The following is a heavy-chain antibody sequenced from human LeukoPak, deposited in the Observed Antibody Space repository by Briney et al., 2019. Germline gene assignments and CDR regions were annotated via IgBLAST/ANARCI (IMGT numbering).Heavy chain of an antibody. CDR3: ARTGEVPAALYGMDV. Sequence: ASVKVSCKASGGTFSSYAISWVRQAPGQGLEWMGGIIPIFGTANYAQKFQGRVTITADESTSTAYMELSSLRSEDTAVNYCARTGEVPAALYGMDVWGQGTTVTVSS. V-gene: IGHV1-69*13. CDR2: IIPIFGTA. CDR1: GGTFSSYA. J-gene: IGHJ6*02. D-gene: IGHD2-2*01.